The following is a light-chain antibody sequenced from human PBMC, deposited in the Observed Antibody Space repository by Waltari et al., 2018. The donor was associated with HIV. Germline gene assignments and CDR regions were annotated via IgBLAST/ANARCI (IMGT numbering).Light chain of an antibody. CDR1: SRDVGGYNS. Sequence: QSALTQPPSPSGSPGQSVTISCTATSRDVGGYNSVSWYEQHPGKAPKLMIYEVSKRPSGVPDRFSGSKSGNTASLTVSGLQAEDEADYYCSSYAGSNNLVFGGGTKLTVL. CDR2: EVS. CDR3: SSYAGSNNLV. V-gene: IGLV2-8*01. J-gene: IGLJ3*02.